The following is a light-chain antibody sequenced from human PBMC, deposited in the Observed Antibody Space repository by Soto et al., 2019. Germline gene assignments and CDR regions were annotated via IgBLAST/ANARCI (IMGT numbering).Light chain of an antibody. CDR1: SSDVGSYNL. CDR3: CSYAGSSTWE. Sequence: QSALTQPASVSGSPGQSITISCTGTSSDVGSYNLVSWYQQHPGKAPKLMIYEGSKRPSGVSNRFSGSKSGNTASLTISGLQAEDEADYYCCSYAGSSTWEFGGVTQLTVL. V-gene: IGLV2-23*01. CDR2: EGS. J-gene: IGLJ3*02.